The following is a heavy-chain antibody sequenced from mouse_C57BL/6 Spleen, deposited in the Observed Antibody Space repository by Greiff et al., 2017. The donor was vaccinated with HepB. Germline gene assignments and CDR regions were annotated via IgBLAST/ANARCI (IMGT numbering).Heavy chain of an antibody. V-gene: IGHV1-64*01. D-gene: IGHD2-4*01. Sequence: QVQLQQSGAELVKPGASVKLSCKASGYTFTSYWMHWVKQRPGQGLEWIGMIHPNSGSTNYNEKFKSKATLTVDKSSSTAYMQLSSLTSEDSAVYYCARSDDYDKGGYWGQGTTLTVSS. CDR1: GYTFTSYW. CDR3: ARSDDYDKGGY. J-gene: IGHJ2*01. CDR2: IHPNSGST.